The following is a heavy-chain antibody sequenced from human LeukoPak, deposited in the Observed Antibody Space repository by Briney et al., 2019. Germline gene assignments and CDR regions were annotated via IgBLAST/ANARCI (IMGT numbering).Heavy chain of an antibody. CDR3: ASGKSDVNYCYDY. V-gene: IGHV3-21*01. CDR2: ISSSSSYI. Sequence: GGSLRLSCAASGFTFSSYSMNWVRQAPGKGLEWVSLISSSSSYIHYADSVKGRFTISRDNAKNSLYLQMNSLRVEDTAVYYCASGKSDVNYCYDYWGQGTLVTVSS. J-gene: IGHJ4*02. CDR1: GFTFSSYS. D-gene: IGHD2-21*01.